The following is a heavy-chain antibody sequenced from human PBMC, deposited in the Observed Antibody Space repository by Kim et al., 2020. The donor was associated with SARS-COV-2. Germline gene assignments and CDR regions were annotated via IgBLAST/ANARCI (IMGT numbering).Heavy chain of an antibody. J-gene: IGHJ6*02. CDR2: ISSSSSYM. CDR3: ARDGLAIAVAGRPYYYGMDV. D-gene: IGHD6-19*01. CDR1: GFTFSSYS. V-gene: IGHV3-21*01. Sequence: GGSLRLSCAASGFTFSSYSMNWVRQAPGKGLEWVSSISSSSSYMYYADSVKGRFTISRDNAKNSLYLQMNSLRAEDTAVYYCARDGLAIAVAGRPYYYGMDVWGQGTTVTVSS.